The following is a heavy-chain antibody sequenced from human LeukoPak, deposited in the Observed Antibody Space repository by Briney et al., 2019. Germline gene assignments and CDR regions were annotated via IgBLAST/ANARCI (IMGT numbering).Heavy chain of an antibody. CDR2: ISSSSSYI. Sequence: GGSLRLSCAASGFTFSSYSMNRVRQAPGKGLEWVSSISSSSSYIYYADSVKGRFTISRDNAKNSLYLQMNSLRAEDTAVYYCARAGYSSGYYFDYWGQGTLVTVSS. V-gene: IGHV3-21*01. D-gene: IGHD5-18*01. CDR1: GFTFSSYS. CDR3: ARAGYSSGYYFDY. J-gene: IGHJ4*02.